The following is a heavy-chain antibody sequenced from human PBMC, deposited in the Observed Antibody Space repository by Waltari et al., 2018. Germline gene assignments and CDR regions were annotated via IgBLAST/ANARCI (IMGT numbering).Heavy chain of an antibody. CDR1: GYTFTSYG. V-gene: IGHV1-18*01. CDR3: ARVAAGLRSYYYYYGMDV. Sequence: QVQLVQSGAEVKKPGASVKVSCQASGYTFTSYGISWVRQAPGPGLEWMGWISADNGNTNYAQKLKGRVTRTTDTSTSTAYMELRGLRSDETAVYYCARVAAGLRSYYYYYGMDVWGQGTTVTVSS. D-gene: IGHD6-13*01. J-gene: IGHJ6*02. CDR2: ISADNGNT.